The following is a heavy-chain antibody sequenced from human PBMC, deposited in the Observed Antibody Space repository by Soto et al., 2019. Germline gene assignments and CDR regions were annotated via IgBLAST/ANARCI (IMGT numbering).Heavy chain of an antibody. CDR2: VTGSGESA. V-gene: IGHV3-23*01. Sequence: GESLKISCGGSGFTFSSYAMSWVRQAPGKGLEWVSGVTGSGESAYYADSVKGRFSISRDNSKKTLYLQMESLRAEDTAVYFCAKDQWFYDNVWGSLRYPYYFGLWGQATLVTVS. CDR1: GFTFSSYA. CDR3: AKDQWFYDNVWGSLRYPYYFGL. J-gene: IGHJ4*02. D-gene: IGHD3-16*01.